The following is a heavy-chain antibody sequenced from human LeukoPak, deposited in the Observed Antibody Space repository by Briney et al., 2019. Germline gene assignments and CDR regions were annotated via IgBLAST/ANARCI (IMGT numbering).Heavy chain of an antibody. CDR2: IYHSGST. CDR3: ARERNGMDV. V-gene: IGHV4-30-2*01. CDR1: GGSISSGGYS. J-gene: IGHJ6*02. Sequence: PSQTLSLTCVVSGGSISSGGYSWSWIRRPPGKGLEWIGYIYHSGSTYYNPSLKSRVTISVDKSKNQFSLELTSVTAADTAVYYCARERNGMDVWGQGTTVTVSS.